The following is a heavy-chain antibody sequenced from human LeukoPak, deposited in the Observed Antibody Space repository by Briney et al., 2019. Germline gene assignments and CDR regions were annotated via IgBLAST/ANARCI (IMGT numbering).Heavy chain of an antibody. Sequence: ASVKVSCTASGYTXTSYFMHWVRQAPGQGLESMVIINPSGGSTSYAQKFQGRVTMTRDTSTSTVYMELSSLRSEDTAVYYCARDMLVPAAPQINWFDPWGQGTLVTVSS. V-gene: IGHV1-46*01. D-gene: IGHD2-2*01. CDR1: GYTXTSYF. CDR2: INPSGGST. CDR3: ARDMLVPAAPQINWFDP. J-gene: IGHJ5*02.